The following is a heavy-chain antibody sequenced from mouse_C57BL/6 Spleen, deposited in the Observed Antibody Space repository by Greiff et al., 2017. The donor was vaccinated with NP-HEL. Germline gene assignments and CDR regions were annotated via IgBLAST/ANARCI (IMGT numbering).Heavy chain of an antibody. V-gene: IGHV5-16*01. D-gene: IGHD2-3*01. Sequence: EVKLMESEGGLVQPGSSMKLSCTASGFTFSDYYMAWVRQVPEKGLEWVANINYDGSSTYYLDSLKSRFIISRDNAKNILYLQMSSLKSEDTATYYCARDHGYYGDYAMDYWGQGTSVTVSS. CDR2: INYDGSST. CDR3: ARDHGYYGDYAMDY. CDR1: GFTFSDYY. J-gene: IGHJ4*01.